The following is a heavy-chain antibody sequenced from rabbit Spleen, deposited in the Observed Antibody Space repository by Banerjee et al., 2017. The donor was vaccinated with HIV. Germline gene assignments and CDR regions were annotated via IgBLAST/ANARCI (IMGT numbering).Heavy chain of an antibody. CDR2: INAVTGKA. Sequence: QEQLEESGGGLVKPGASLTLTCTASGVSFSNDHYMCWVRQAPGKGLEWIACINAVTGKAVYASWAKGRFTFSKTSSTTVTLEMTSLTAADTATYFCARDTSSSFSSYGMDLWGPGTLVTVS. J-gene: IGHJ6*01. V-gene: IGHV1S45*01. D-gene: IGHD1-1*01. CDR3: ARDTSSSFSSYGMDL. CDR1: GVSFSNDHY.